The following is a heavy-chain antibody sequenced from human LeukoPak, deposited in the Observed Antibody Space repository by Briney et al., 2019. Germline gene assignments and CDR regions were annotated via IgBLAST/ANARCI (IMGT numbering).Heavy chain of an antibody. CDR2: ICGSGGRT. V-gene: IGHV3-23*01. D-gene: IGHD4-17*01. CDR3: ARPGDYSDGRGDY. J-gene: IGHJ4*02. CDR1: GFPFNSYA. Sequence: GGSLTLPCAASGFPFNSYAKSWARQAPGRGLVWVSAICGSGGRTYYADSVKGRFTIPRESPKITLSAKINTLSAEDRSVYYCARPGDYSDGRGDYWGQGTLVTVSS.